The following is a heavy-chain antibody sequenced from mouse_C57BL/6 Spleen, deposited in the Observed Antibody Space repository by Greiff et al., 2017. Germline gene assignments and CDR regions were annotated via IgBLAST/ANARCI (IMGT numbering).Heavy chain of an antibody. J-gene: IGHJ2*01. CDR3: ARWDSKDYFDY. V-gene: IGHV14-2*01. D-gene: IGHD2-5*01. Sequence: EVQLQQSGAELVKPGASVKLSCTASGFNIKDYYMHWVKQRTEQGLEWIGRIDPEDGDTKYAPKFQGKATITADTSSNTAYLQLSSLTSEDTAVDYCARWDSKDYFDYWGQGTTLTVPS. CDR1: GFNIKDYY. CDR2: IDPEDGDT.